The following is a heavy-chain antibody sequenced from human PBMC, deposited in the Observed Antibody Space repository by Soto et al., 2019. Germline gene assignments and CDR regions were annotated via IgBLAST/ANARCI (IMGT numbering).Heavy chain of an antibody. CDR3: ARGRSFPLVGVPLDS. V-gene: IGHV4-38-2*01. J-gene: IGHJ4*02. CDR1: VFSIQTSYF. Sequence: SEALCLTCGVSVFSIQTSYFWGWIRQPPGKGLEWIGLISHSGRAISHPSFASRATISLDTTNNAFSLTLKSVTAADTAVYYCARGRSFPLVGVPLDSWGQGTLVTVSS. CDR2: ISHSGRA. D-gene: IGHD3-10*01.